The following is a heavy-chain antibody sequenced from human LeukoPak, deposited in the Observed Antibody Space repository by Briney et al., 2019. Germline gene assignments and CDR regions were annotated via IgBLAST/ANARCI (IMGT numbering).Heavy chain of an antibody. D-gene: IGHD2-15*01. CDR1: GFTISSYA. Sequence: GGSLRLSCAASGFTISSYAMNWVRQAPGKGLVWVSRINSDGLITNYADSVKGRFTVSRDNPKNTLYLQMNSLRVEDTAVYYCVREGGGSFLDSFDIWGQGKLVTVSS. CDR3: VREGGGSFLDSFDI. V-gene: IGHV3-74*01. J-gene: IGHJ3*02. CDR2: INSDGLIT.